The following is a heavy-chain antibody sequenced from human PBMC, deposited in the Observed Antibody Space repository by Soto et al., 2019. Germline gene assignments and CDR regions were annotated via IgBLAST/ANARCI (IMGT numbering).Heavy chain of an antibody. CDR1: GFSLSTSGVG. CDR3: AHSPPHHYDSSGYYSAQFDP. Sequence: QITLKESGPTLVKPTQTLTLTCTFSGFSLSTSGVGVGWIRQPPGKALEWLALIYWNDDKRYSPSLKSRLTITTDTSKNQVVLTMTNMDPVDTATYYCAHSPPHHYDSSGYYSAQFDPWGQGTLVTVSS. CDR2: IYWNDDK. V-gene: IGHV2-5*01. D-gene: IGHD3-22*01. J-gene: IGHJ5*02.